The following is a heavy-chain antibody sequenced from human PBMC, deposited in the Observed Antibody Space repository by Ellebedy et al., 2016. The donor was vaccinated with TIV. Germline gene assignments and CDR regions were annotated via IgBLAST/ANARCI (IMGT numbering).Heavy chain of an antibody. V-gene: IGHV4-39*01. D-gene: IGHD3-22*01. CDR2: VYNSGNT. Sequence: MPGGSLRLSCTVSGGSIHSITYYRGWIRQPTGKGLEWIGSVYNSGNTYYNPSVKSRVTISVDTSKNQFSLKLSSVTAADTAVYYCARRPVEVITGSWFDPWGQGTLVTVSS. CDR3: ARRPVEVITGSWFDP. CDR1: GGSIHSITYY. J-gene: IGHJ5*02.